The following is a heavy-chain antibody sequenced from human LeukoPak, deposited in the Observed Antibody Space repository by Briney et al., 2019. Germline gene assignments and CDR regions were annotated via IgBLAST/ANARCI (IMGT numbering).Heavy chain of an antibody. D-gene: IGHD3-10*01. CDR3: ARGPRRSWFGTIQAVDY. CDR2: INPNSGGT. V-gene: IGHV1-2*02. Sequence: ASVKVSCKASGYTFTGYYMHWVRQAPGQGLEWWGWINPNSGGTNYAQKFQGRVTMTRDTSISTAYMGLSRLRSDDTAVYYCARGPRRSWFGTIQAVDYWGQGTLVTVSS. CDR1: GYTFTGYY. J-gene: IGHJ4*02.